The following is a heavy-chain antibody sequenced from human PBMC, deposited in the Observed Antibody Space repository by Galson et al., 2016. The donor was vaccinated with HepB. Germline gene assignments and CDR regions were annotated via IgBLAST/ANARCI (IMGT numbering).Heavy chain of an antibody. J-gene: IGHJ5*02. D-gene: IGHD1-1*01. CDR2: INPDSGNT. CDR1: GYSFPHYP. Sequence: SVKVSCKASGYSFPHYPLHWVRQAPGQRLEWMGWINPDSGNTKYSPDFLGRVSISRDTYATTAYMELSSLRSEDTAVYFCAREVAGFSGNWRLDPWGQGTLVTVSS. V-gene: IGHV1-3*01. CDR3: AREVAGFSGNWRLDP.